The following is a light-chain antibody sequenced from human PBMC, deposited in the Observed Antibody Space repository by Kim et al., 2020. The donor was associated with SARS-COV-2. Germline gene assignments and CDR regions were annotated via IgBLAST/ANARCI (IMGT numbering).Light chain of an antibody. CDR1: KVGDKY. Sequence: SYELTQPPSVSVSPGQTASITCSGDKVGDKYACWYQQKPGQSPVLVIYQDSKRPSGIPERFSGSNSGNTATLTIRGTQAMDEADYYCQAWDSSTGVFGTGTQVTVL. CDR3: QAWDSSTGV. V-gene: IGLV3-1*01. CDR2: QDS. J-gene: IGLJ1*01.